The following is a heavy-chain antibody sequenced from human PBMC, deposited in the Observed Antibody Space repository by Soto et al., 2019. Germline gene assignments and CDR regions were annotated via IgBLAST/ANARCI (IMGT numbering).Heavy chain of an antibody. CDR1: GDSISGYY. D-gene: IGHD2-15*01. Sequence: NPSETLSLTCTVSGDSISGYYWSWIRQPPGKGLQWIGYIYYTGNINYNPSLKGRVTMSVDTSKNQFSLQVSSVTAADTAVYFCAKYRRTDAEGYTFDYWGQGALVTVSS. J-gene: IGHJ4*02. V-gene: IGHV4-59*01. CDR2: IYYTGNI. CDR3: AKYRRTDAEGYTFDY.